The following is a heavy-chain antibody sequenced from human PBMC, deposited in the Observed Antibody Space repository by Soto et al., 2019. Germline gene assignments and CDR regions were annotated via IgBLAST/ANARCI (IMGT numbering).Heavy chain of an antibody. CDR3: ATGLVGYVFGVQDYHYGMDV. D-gene: IGHD2-8*02. Sequence: QVQLVESGGGVVQPGRSLRLSCAASRFTFSSYGMHWVRQAPGKGLEWVAAISYDGSNKNYADSVKGRFTISRDNSKNTLDLQTNGLRGEDTAVYHCATGLVGYVFGVQDYHYGMDVWGQGTTVTVSS. CDR1: RFTFSSYG. J-gene: IGHJ6*02. CDR2: ISYDGSNK. V-gene: IGHV3-30*03.